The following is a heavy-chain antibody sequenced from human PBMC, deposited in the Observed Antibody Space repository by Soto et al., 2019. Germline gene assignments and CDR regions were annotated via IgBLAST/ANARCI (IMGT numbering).Heavy chain of an antibody. D-gene: IGHD4-17*01. CDR2: IIPIFGTA. V-gene: IGHV1-69*13. CDR3: ASRYGDYRYYFDY. Sequence: ASVKVSCKASGGTFSSYAISWVRQAPGQGLEWMGGIIPIFGTANYAQKFQGRVTITADESTSTAYMELSSLRSEDTAVYYCASRYGDYRYYFDYWGQGTLVTVSS. CDR1: GGTFSSYA. J-gene: IGHJ4*02.